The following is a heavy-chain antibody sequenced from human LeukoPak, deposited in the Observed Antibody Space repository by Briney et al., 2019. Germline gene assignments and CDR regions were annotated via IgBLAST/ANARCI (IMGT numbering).Heavy chain of an antibody. D-gene: IGHD4-11*01. CDR2: IYTSGST. V-gene: IGHV4-61*02. Sequence: SETLSLTCTVSGGSISNGSYYWSWIRQPAGKGLEWIGRIYTSGSTNYNPSLKSRVTISVDTSKNQFSLKLSSVTAADTAVYYCASLTTSFPSYYFDYWGQGTLVTVSS. CDR1: GGSISNGSYY. J-gene: IGHJ4*02. CDR3: ASLTTSFPSYYFDY.